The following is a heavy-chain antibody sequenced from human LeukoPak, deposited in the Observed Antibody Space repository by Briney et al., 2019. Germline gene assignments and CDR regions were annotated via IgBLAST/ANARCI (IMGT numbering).Heavy chain of an antibody. Sequence: GGSLRLSCAASGFTFSTYNMNWVRQTPGKGLEWVSSITSDSGYIYYADSVKGRLTISRDNSKNSLYLQMNSLRAEDTAVYYCARDLLLRSRGFDWPRDNWFDPWGQGTLVTVSS. V-gene: IGHV3-21*01. CDR3: ARDLLLRSRGFDWPRDNWFDP. CDR2: ITSDSGYI. CDR1: GFTFSTYN. D-gene: IGHD3-9*01. J-gene: IGHJ5*02.